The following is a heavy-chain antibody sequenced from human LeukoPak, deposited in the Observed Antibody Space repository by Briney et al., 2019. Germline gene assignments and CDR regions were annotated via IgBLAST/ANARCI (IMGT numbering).Heavy chain of an antibody. CDR1: GYTFTGYY. D-gene: IGHD3-10*01. CDR3: ARDRITMVREMDY. V-gene: IGHV1-2*02. CDR2: INPNSGGT. Sequence: ASVKVSCKASGYTFTGYYMHWVRQAPGQGLEWMGWINPNSGGTNYALKFQGRVTMTRDTSISTAYMELSRLRSDDTAVYYCARDRITMVREMDYWGQGTLVTVSS. J-gene: IGHJ4*02.